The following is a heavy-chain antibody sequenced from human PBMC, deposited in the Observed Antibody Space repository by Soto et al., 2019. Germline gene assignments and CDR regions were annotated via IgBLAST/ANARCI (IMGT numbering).Heavy chain of an antibody. J-gene: IGHJ6*02. Sequence: ASVKVSCKASGYTFISYGISWVRQAPGQGLEWMGWISAYNGNTNYAQKLQGRVTMTTDTSTSTAYMELRSLRSDDTAVYYCARDRGQWELRNYYGMDVWRQGTTVKVS. CDR1: GYTFISYG. CDR3: ARDRGQWELRNYYGMDV. V-gene: IGHV1-18*01. CDR2: ISAYNGNT. D-gene: IGHD1-26*01.